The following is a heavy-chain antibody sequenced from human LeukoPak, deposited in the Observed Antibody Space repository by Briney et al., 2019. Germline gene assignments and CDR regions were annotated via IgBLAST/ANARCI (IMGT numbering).Heavy chain of an antibody. J-gene: IGHJ4*02. CDR2: IWYDGSNK. CDR3: ARDVGYNYGHGFDY. V-gene: IGHV3-33*01. D-gene: IGHD5-18*01. CDR1: GFTFSSHT. Sequence: QTGGSLRLSCAASGFTFSSHTMHWVRQAPGKGLEWVALIWYDGSNKYYADAVKGRFTISRDNSKNTLYLQMSSLRAEDTAIYYCARDVGYNYGHGFDYWGQGTLVTVSS.